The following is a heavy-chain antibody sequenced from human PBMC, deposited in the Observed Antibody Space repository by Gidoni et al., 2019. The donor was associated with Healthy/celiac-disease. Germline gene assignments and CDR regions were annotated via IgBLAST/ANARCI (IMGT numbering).Heavy chain of an antibody. V-gene: IGHV3-48*01. D-gene: IGHD2-15*01. J-gene: IGHJ4*02. CDR2: IISSSSIM. Sequence: EVQLVESGGGLVQPGGSLLLSCAASGFTFRSYSMNWVRQAPGKGLEWVSYIISSSSIMYYADSVKGRLTISRDNAKNSLYLQMNSLRAEDTAVYYCARDSTVAVVTPSRLDYWGQGTLVTVSS. CDR1: GFTFRSYS. CDR3: ARDSTVAVVTPSRLDY.